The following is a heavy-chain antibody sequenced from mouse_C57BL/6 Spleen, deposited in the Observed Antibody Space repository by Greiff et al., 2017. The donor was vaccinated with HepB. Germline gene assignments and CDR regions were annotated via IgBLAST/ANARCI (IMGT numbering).Heavy chain of an antibody. CDR2: ISSGSSTI. CDR3: ARRCPTVVATRNYFDY. CDR1: GFTFSDYG. J-gene: IGHJ2*01. V-gene: IGHV5-17*01. D-gene: IGHD1-1*01. Sequence: EVKLMESGGGLVKPGGSLKLSCAASGFTFSDYGMHWVRQAPEKGLEWVAYISSGSSTIYYADTVKGRFTISRDNAKNTLFLQMTSLRSEDTAMYYCARRCPTVVATRNYFDYWGQGTTLTVSS.